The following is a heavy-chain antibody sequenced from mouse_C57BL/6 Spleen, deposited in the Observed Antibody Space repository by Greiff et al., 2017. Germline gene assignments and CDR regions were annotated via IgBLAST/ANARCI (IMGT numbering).Heavy chain of an antibody. D-gene: IGHD2-3*01. V-gene: IGHV4-1*01. J-gene: IGHJ4*01. CDR2: INPDSSTI. CDR1: GIDFSRYW. Sequence: EVKLLESGGGLVQPGGSLKLSCAASGIDFSRYWMSWVRRAPGKGLEWIGEINPDSSTINYAPSLKDKFIISRDNAKNTLYLQMSKVRSEDTALYYCARPRMVTTGAMDYWGQGTSVTVSS. CDR3: ARPRMVTTGAMDY.